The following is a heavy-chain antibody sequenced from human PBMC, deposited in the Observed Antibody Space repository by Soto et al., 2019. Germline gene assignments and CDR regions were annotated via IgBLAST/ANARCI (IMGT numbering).Heavy chain of an antibody. CDR2: ISAYNGNT. J-gene: IGHJ3*02. Sequence: ASVKVSCKASGYTFTSYGISWVRQAPGQGLERMRWISAYNGNTNYAQKLQGRVTMTTDTSTSTAYMEMRSLRTDDTAVYYCARTMRFRLFDIWGQGTMVTVSS. CDR1: GYTFTSYG. CDR3: ARTMRFRLFDI. D-gene: IGHD3-10*01. V-gene: IGHV1-18*01.